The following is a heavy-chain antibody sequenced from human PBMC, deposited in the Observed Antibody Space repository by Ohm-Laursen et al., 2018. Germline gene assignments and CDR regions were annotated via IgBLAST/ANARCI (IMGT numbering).Heavy chain of an antibody. V-gene: IGHV3-74*01. D-gene: IGHD3-22*01. CDR1: GFTFSSYW. CDR3: AYYDSSGYYPSGVDY. CDR2: INSDGSST. Sequence: SLRLSCAASGFTFSSYWMHWVRQAPGKGLVWVSRINSDGSSTSYADSVKGRFTISRDNAKNTLYLQMNSLRAEDTAVYYCAYYDSSGYYPSGVDYWGQGTLVIVSS. J-gene: IGHJ4*02.